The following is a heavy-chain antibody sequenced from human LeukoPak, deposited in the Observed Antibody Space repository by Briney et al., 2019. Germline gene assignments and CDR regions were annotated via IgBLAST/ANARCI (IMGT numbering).Heavy chain of an antibody. CDR2: ISYDGSNK. CDR3: ARDRSGYGDAFDI. CDR1: GFTFNIYA. Sequence: GGSLRLSCESSGFTFNIYAMHWVRQAPGKGLEWVAVISYDGSNKYYADSVKGRFTISRDNSKNTLYLQINSLRAEDTAVYYCARDRSGYGDAFDIWGQGTMVTVSS. J-gene: IGHJ3*02. V-gene: IGHV3-30-3*01. D-gene: IGHD5-12*01.